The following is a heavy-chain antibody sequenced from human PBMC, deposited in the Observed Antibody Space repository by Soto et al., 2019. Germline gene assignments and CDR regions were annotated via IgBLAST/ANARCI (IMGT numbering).Heavy chain of an antibody. CDR2: ISSSSYI. D-gene: IGHD5-18*01. V-gene: IGHV3-21*01. CDR1: GFTFSSYS. Sequence: PGGSLRLSCAASGFTFSSYSMNWVRQAPGKGLEWVSSISSSSYIYYADSVKGRFTISRDNAKNSLYLQMNSLRAEGTAVYYCASRYSYGYMDYWGRGSLVSVSS. CDR3: ASRYSYGYMDY. J-gene: IGHJ4*02.